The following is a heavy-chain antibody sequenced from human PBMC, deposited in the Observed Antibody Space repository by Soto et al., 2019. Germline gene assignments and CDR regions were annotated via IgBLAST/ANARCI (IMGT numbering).Heavy chain of an antibody. V-gene: IGHV4-59*01. CDR1: GGSISSYY. J-gene: IGHJ4*02. D-gene: IGHD2-2*01. CDR2: IYYSGST. Sequence: SETLSLTCTVSGGSISSYYWSWIRQPPGKGLEWIGYIYYSGSTNYNPSLKSRVTISVDTSKNQFSLKLSSVTAADTAVYYCAREYCSSTSCFRSLLDWGQGTLVTVSS. CDR3: AREYCSSTSCFRSLLD.